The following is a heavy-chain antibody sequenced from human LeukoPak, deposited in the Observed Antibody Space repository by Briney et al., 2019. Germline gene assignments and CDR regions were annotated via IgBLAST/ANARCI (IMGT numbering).Heavy chain of an antibody. J-gene: IGHJ4*02. D-gene: IGHD3-22*01. CDR1: GFTFDDYA. Sequence: PGGSLRLSCAASGFTFDDYAMHWVRQAPGKGLEWVSLISGDGGSTYYADSVKGRFTISRDNSKSSLYLQMNSLRTEDTALYYCAKDAIPHRTPYYDSSGYDYWGQGTLVTVSS. CDR3: AKDAIPHRTPYYDSSGYDY. CDR2: ISGDGGST. V-gene: IGHV3-43*02.